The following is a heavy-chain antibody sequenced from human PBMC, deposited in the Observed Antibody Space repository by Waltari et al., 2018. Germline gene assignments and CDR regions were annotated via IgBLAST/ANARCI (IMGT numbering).Heavy chain of an antibody. CDR1: GGSIRSSSYY. Sequence: QLQLQESGPGLVKPSETLSLTCTVSGGSIRSSSYYWGWIRQPPGEGLAWIGSIYYSGSTYYTPSLRSRVTISVDTSKNQFSLKLSSVTAADTAVYYCAAYGDTLTDYWGQGTLVTVSS. J-gene: IGHJ4*02. CDR2: IYYSGST. CDR3: AAYGDTLTDY. V-gene: IGHV4-39*01. D-gene: IGHD4-17*01.